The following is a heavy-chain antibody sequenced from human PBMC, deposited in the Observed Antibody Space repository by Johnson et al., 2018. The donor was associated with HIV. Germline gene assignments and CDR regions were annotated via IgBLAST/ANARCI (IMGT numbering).Heavy chain of an antibody. CDR2: ISSSGSTI. J-gene: IGHJ3*02. CDR1: GFTFSDYYITFSDYY. Sequence: VQLLESGGGLVKPGGSLRLSCAASGFTFSDYYITFSDYYMSWIRQAPGKGLEWVSYISSSGSTIYYADSVKGRFTISRDNAKNSLYLQMNSLRAEDTAVYYCARGRGPLDAFDIWGQGTMVTVSS. V-gene: IGHV3-11*04. CDR3: ARGRGPLDAFDI.